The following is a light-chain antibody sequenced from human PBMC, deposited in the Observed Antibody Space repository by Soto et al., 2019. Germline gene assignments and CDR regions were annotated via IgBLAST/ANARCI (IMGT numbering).Light chain of an antibody. J-gene: IGKJ1*01. Sequence: LSPGEIATLSCGASQSVSNYLAWYQQKPGQAPRLLIYDASNRATGIPARFSGSGSGTEFTLTISSLQSEDFAVYYCQQYNDWPPWTFGQGTKVDI. V-gene: IGKV3D-15*01. CDR1: QSVSNY. CDR2: DAS. CDR3: QQYNDWPPWT.